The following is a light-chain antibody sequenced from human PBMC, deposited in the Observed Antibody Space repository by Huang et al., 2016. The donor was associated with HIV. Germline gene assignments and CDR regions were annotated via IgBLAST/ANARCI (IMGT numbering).Light chain of an antibody. J-gene: IGKJ4*01. CDR3: QQYESWPPLT. V-gene: IGKV3-15*01. CDR2: ATS. Sequence: EIVMTQSPDTLSVSPGERATLSCRASQSVRDKLAWYQQKPGQAPRLLLHATSTRSAGVPARFSGSGSGTEFTLTIINQQSEDCGVYYCQQYESWPPLTFGGGTKVEIK. CDR1: QSVRDK.